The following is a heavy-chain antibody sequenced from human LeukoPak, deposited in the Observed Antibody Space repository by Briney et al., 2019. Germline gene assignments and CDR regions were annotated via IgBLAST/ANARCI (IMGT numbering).Heavy chain of an antibody. J-gene: IGHJ5*02. CDR3: ARGADGVSSNSRGWFDP. CDR2: ISTSSSYI. Sequence: GGSLRLSCTASGFTFSSYSMNWVRQAPGKGLEWVSSISTSSSYIYYADSVKGRFTISRDNARNSLYLQMNTLRAEDTAVYSCARGADGVSSNSRGWFDPWGQGALVTVSS. CDR1: GFTFSSYS. V-gene: IGHV3-21*06. D-gene: IGHD2-15*01.